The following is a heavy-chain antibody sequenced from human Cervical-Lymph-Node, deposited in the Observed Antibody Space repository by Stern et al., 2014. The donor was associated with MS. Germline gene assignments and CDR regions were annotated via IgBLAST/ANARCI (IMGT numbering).Heavy chain of an antibody. V-gene: IGHV1-69*06. D-gene: IGHD1-1*01. Sequence: VQLLESGAEVKKPGSSVNVSCKASGGTFSSYAISWVRQGPGQGLEWMGGVIPTLGTVNYAPKFQGRVTFIADKSSDTAYMELNSLRSDDTAVYYCVERDAWFDPWGPGTLVIVSS. CDR2: VIPTLGTV. CDR3: VERDAWFDP. CDR1: GGTFSSYA. J-gene: IGHJ5*02.